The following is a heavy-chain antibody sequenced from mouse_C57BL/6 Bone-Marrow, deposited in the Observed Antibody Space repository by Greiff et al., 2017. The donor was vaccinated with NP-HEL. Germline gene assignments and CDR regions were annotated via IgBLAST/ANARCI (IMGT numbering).Heavy chain of an antibody. CDR1: GYTFTSYW. Sequence: QVQLQQPGAELVKPGASVKMSCKASGYTFTSYWLTWVKQRPGQGLEWIGDIYPGSGSTNYNEKFKSKATLTVDTSSSTAYMQLSSLTSEDSAVYYCARRLYGSSYGFAYWGQGTLVTVSA. J-gene: IGHJ3*01. CDR2: IYPGSGST. V-gene: IGHV1-55*01. D-gene: IGHD1-1*01. CDR3: ARRLYGSSYGFAY.